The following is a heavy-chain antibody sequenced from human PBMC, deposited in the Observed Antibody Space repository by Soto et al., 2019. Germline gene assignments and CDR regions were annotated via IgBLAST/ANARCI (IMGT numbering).Heavy chain of an antibody. D-gene: IGHD2-21*01. J-gene: IGHJ4*02. CDR2: IYYSGST. Sequence: QVQLQESGPGLVKPSQTLSLTCTVSGASINSDGYFWTWIRQHTGKGLEWIGYIYYSGSTQYNPYLKSRVTISADTSKNQFSLRLSSVTAADTAVYYCASADRIVGHLDYWGQGTLVTVSS. V-gene: IGHV4-31*03. CDR3: ASADRIVGHLDY. CDR1: GASINSDGYF.